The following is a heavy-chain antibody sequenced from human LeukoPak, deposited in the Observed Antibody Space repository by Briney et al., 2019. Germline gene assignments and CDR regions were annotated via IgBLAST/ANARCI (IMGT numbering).Heavy chain of an antibody. CDR1: GGSISSYY. CDR2: IYYSGST. D-gene: IGHD3-9*01. J-gene: IGHJ5*02. V-gene: IGHV4-59*01. CDR3: ARLTLNWFDP. Sequence: PSEILSLTCTVSGGSISSYYWSWIRQPPGKGLEWIGYIYYSGSTNYNPSLKSRVTISVDTSKNQLSLKLSSVTAADTAVYYCARLTLNWFDPWGQGTLVTVSS.